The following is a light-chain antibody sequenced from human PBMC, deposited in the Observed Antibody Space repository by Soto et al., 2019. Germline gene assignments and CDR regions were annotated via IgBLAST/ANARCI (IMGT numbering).Light chain of an antibody. CDR2: GAS. Sequence: EIVMTQSPATLSVSPGERATLSCRASQSVSSNLAWYQQKPGQANRLRIYGASTRHTGIPARFSCSGYGTEYTHTIRSLPSEGFEVYYCQHYYNQARTFGQETKLEIK. J-gene: IGKJ2*01. CDR1: QSVSSN. CDR3: QHYYNQART. V-gene: IGKV3-15*01.